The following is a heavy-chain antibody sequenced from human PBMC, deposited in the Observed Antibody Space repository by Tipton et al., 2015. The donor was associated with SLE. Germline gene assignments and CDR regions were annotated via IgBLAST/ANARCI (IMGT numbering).Heavy chain of an antibody. CDR1: GYSFTSYW. D-gene: IGHD1-26*01. Sequence: QSGAEVKKKGEAMKISCKGSGYSFTSYWIGWVRQMPGKGLEWMGFIYPGDSDSRYSPSFQGQVTISADKSTKTAYLQWSSLKASDTAMYYCARGILHVGELFEYWGQGTLVTVSS. CDR2: IYPGDSDS. V-gene: IGHV5-51*03. J-gene: IGHJ4*02. CDR3: ARGILHVGELFEY.